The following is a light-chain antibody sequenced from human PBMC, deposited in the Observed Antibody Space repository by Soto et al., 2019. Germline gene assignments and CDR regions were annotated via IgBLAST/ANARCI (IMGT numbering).Light chain of an antibody. CDR3: QSYDSSLSGFV. V-gene: IGLV1-40*01. J-gene: IGLJ1*01. Sequence: QSALTQPPSVSGAPGQRVTISCTGASSNIGAGFDVHWYQLLPGTAPKLLISANNNRPSGVPDRFSGSKSGTSASLAITGLQAEDEADYYCQSYDSSLSGFVFGTGTKVTVL. CDR2: ANN. CDR1: SSNIGAGFD.